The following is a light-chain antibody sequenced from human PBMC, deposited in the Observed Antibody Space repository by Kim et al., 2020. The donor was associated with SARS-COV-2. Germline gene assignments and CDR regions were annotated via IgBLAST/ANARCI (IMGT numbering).Light chain of an antibody. CDR2: RNN. V-gene: IGLV1-47*01. J-gene: IGLJ2*01. Sequence: GTPGQRVTIYCSGSSSNIGSDYVYWYQQLPGTAPKLLIYRNNQRPSGVPDRFSGSKSGTSASLAISGLRSEDEADYYCASWDDSLVFGGGTQLTVL. CDR1: SSNIGSDY. CDR3: ASWDDSLV.